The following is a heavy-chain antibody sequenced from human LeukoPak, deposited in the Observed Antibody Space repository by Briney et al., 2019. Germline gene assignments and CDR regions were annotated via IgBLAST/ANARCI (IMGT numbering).Heavy chain of an antibody. D-gene: IGHD2-2*02. Sequence: PSETLSLTCAVSGYSISSGYYWGWIRQPPGKGLEWIGSIYHSGSTYYNPSLKSRVTISVDTSKNQFSLELSSVTAADTAVYYCARVVVPAAIGNWFDPWGQGTLVTVSS. CDR3: ARVVVPAAIGNWFDP. CDR2: IYHSGST. V-gene: IGHV4-38-2*01. CDR1: GYSISSGYY. J-gene: IGHJ5*02.